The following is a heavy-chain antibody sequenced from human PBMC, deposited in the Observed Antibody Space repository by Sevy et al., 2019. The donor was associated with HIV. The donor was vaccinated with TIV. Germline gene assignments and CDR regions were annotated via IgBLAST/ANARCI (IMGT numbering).Heavy chain of an antibody. CDR1: GFTFSNNA. J-gene: IGHJ4*02. D-gene: IGHD6-13*01. V-gene: IGHV3-23*01. CDR2: VSGSGGKT. CDR3: AREWAAAGTSFDY. Sequence: GGSLRLSCAASGFTFSNNALSWVRQAPGKGLEWVSAVSGSGGKTYYADSVKGRFTISRDNSKNTLYLQMNSLRAEDTAVYYCAREWAAAGTSFDYWGQGTLVTVSS.